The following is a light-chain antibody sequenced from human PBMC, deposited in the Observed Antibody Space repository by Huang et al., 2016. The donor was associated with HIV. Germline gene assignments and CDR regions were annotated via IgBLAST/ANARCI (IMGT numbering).Light chain of an antibody. CDR3: QQSYMTPRT. CDR1: QSISTY. CDR2: GAS. Sequence: DIQMTQPPSSLSASVGDRVTITCRTSQSISTYLNWYQQKPGKAPNLLSYGASTLQSGIPSRFSGSGSETDFILTISALQPEDSATYYCQQSYMTPRTFGQGTKVEVK. V-gene: IGKV1-39*01. J-gene: IGKJ1*01.